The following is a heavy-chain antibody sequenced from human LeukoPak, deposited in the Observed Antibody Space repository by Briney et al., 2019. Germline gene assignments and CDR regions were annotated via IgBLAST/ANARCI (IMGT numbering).Heavy chain of an antibody. CDR1: GYTFTGYY. D-gene: IGHD3-22*01. CDR3: ARVLGSYYYDSSGRDAFDI. CDR2: INPNSGGT. Sequence: ASVKVSCKASGYTFTGYYMHWVRQAPGQGLEWMGWINPNSGGTNYAQEFQGRVTMTRDTSISTAYMELSRLRSDDTAVYYCARVLGSYYYDSSGRDAFDIWGQGTMVTVSS. J-gene: IGHJ3*02. V-gene: IGHV1-2*02.